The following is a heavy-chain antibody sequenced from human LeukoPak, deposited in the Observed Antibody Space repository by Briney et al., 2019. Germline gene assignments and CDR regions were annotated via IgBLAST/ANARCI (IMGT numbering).Heavy chain of an antibody. J-gene: IGHJ5*02. D-gene: IGHD2-21*02. Sequence: LSLTCTVSGGSISSGDYYWSWVRQAPGKGLEWVSAISGSGGSTYYADSVKGRFTISRDNSKNTLYLQMNSLRAEDTAVYYCAKFKRTFYCGGDCPNWFDPWGQGTLVTVSS. CDR2: ISGSGGST. CDR3: AKFKRTFYCGGDCPNWFDP. CDR1: GGSISSGDYY. V-gene: IGHV3-23*01.